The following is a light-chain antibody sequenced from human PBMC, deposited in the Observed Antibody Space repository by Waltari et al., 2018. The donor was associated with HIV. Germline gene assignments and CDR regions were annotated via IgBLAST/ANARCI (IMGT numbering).Light chain of an antibody. J-gene: IGLJ2*01. CDR2: QNL. CDR3: QSYDRRLMWV. Sequence: HSLLTQPPSVSGAPGQRVTISCTGSSSNIGAGYDVHWYQKYPGTAPKLLIFQNLTRPSGVPDRFSGSKSVTSASLVITGLQAEDEADYYCQSYDRRLMWVFGGGTSLTV. CDR1: SSNIGAGYD. V-gene: IGLV1-40*01.